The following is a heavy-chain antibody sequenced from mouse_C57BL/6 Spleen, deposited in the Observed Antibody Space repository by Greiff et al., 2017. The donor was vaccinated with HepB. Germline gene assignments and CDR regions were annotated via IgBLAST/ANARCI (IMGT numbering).Heavy chain of an antibody. CDR2: IWRGGST. J-gene: IGHJ4*01. CDR3: AKNYGSSLYAMDY. Sequence: VMLVESGPGLVQPSQSLSITCTVSGFSLTSYGVHWVRQSPGKGLEWLGVIWRGGSTDYNAAFMSRLSITKDNSKSQVFFKMNSLQADDTAIYYCAKNYGSSLYAMDYWGQGTSVTVSS. V-gene: IGHV2-5*01. D-gene: IGHD1-1*01. CDR1: GFSLTSYG.